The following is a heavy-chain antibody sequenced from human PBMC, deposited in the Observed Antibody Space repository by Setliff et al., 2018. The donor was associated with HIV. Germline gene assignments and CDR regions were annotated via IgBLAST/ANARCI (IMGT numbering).Heavy chain of an antibody. CDR1: GWSLSDSD. D-gene: IGHD6-19*01. J-gene: IGHJ4*02. CDR2: INHSGRT. V-gene: IGHV4-34*01. CDR3: ARLFRWLQFPDRFDS. Sequence: SETLSLTCAVYGWSLSDSDWSWIRQTPRKGLEWIGEINHSGRTNYNPSLKSRVIISRDTSKNQFSLKLSSVTAADTAVYYCARLFRWLQFPDRFDSWGQGALITVSS.